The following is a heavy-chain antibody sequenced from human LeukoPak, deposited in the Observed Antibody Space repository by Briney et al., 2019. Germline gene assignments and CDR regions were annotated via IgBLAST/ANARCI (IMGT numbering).Heavy chain of an antibody. D-gene: IGHD2-2*01. V-gene: IGHV3-53*01. CDR2: IKSGGNT. Sequence: GGSLRLSCTASVFTVSTNSMTWVRQAPGKGLEWVSVIKSGGNTYYADSVKGRFTISRDNSKNTLFLQMDSLRPDDTAVYYCAGGRTRDYWGQGTLVTVSS. CDR1: VFTVSTNS. CDR3: AGGRTRDY. J-gene: IGHJ4*02.